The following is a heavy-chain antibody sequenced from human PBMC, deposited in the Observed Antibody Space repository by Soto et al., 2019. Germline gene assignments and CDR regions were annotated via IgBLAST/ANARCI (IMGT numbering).Heavy chain of an antibody. CDR1: GGTFSSYT. Sequence: QVQLVQSGAEVKKPGSSVKVSCEASGGTFSSYTISWVRQAPGQGLEWMGRIIPILGIANYAQKFQGRVTITADKSTSTAYMELSSLRSEDTAVYYCARVDYGDGAAFDIWGQGTMVTVSS. V-gene: IGHV1-69*02. CDR3: ARVDYGDGAAFDI. D-gene: IGHD4-17*01. J-gene: IGHJ3*02. CDR2: IIPILGIA.